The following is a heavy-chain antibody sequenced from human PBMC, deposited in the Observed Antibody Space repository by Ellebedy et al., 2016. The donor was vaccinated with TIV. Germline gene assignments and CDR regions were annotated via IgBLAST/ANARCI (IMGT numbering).Heavy chain of an antibody. D-gene: IGHD2-21*01. CDR2: LYPDAKT. Sequence: PGGSLRLSCEASGIIDSDYFMNWVRQAPGKGLEWVSVLYPDAKTNYTDSVNGRFIVSRDSSKNTLYLQMNSLTAEDTAVYYCARDPGGGGDFGDNWFDPWGQGTLVTVSS. CDR1: GIIDSDYF. V-gene: IGHV3-66*01. J-gene: IGHJ5*02. CDR3: ARDPGGGGDFGDNWFDP.